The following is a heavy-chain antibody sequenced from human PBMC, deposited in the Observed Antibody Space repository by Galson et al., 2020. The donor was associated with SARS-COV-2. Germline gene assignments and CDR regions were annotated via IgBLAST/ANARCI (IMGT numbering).Heavy chain of an antibody. J-gene: IGHJ6*02. CDR1: GFTFSGYG. Sequence: GESLKISCAASGFTFSGYGMHWVRQAPGKGLEWVAVISYDGSNKYYADSVKGRFTISRDNSKNTLYLQMNSLRAEDTAVYYCANVLPWFGEFGGMDVWGQGTTVTVSS. CDR2: ISYDGSNK. V-gene: IGHV3-30*18. CDR3: ANVLPWFGEFGGMDV. D-gene: IGHD3-10*01.